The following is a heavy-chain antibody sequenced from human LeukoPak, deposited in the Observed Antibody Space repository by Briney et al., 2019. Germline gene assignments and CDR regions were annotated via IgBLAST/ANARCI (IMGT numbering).Heavy chain of an antibody. CDR2: IYYSGST. D-gene: IGHD1-1*01. V-gene: IGHV4-59*12. CDR3: ARDLELERNRWNYFES. Sequence: SETLSLTCTVSGGSISSYFWSWIRQPPGKGLEWIGYIYYSGSTNYNPSLKSRVTISVDTSKNQFSLKLSSVTAADTAVYYCARDLELERNRWNYFESWGQGTLVTVSS. CDR1: GGSISSYF. J-gene: IGHJ4*02.